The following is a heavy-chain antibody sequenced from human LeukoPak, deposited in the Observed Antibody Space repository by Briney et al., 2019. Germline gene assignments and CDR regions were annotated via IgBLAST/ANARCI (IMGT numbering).Heavy chain of an antibody. J-gene: IGHJ6*03. CDR3: ARLSPLTGAYYYMDV. D-gene: IGHD7-27*01. CDR1: GGSISSSSYY. Sequence: SETLSLTCTVSGGSISSSSYYWGWVRQPPGKGLEWIGSIYYSGSTYYNPSLKSRVTVSVDTSKNQFSLRLTSVTAADTAVYYCARLSPLTGAYYYMDVWGKGTTVTVSS. CDR2: IYYSGST. V-gene: IGHV4-39*07.